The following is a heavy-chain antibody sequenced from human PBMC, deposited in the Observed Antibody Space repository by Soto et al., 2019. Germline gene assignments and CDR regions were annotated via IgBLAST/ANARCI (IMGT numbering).Heavy chain of an antibody. D-gene: IGHD3-3*01. CDR3: LGGVRFFDWPHYVMDF. Sequence: ASVQVSCKASGYTFTSYDINWVRQATGQGLEWMGWMNPNSGNTGYAQKFQGRVTMTRNTSISTAYMELSSLRSEDTAVYYCLGGVRFFDWPHYVMDFWGQGSTVIVAS. J-gene: IGHJ6*02. V-gene: IGHV1-8*01. CDR1: GYTFTSYD. CDR2: MNPNSGNT.